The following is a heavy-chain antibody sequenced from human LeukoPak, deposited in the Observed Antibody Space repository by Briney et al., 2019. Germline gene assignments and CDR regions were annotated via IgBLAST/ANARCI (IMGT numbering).Heavy chain of an antibody. CDR3: ARHLYYSASAFWYIDL. V-gene: IGHV4-39*01. CDR1: GDSITSSDHY. J-gene: IGHJ2*01. Sequence: SETLSLTCTLSGDSITSSDHYWVWIRQSPGKGLEWIGSVSQSGDTYYRSSLKSRVTVSIDTSKNEFSLILTSVTAADTAQYYCARHLYYSASAFWYIDLWGRGTLVIVSP. D-gene: IGHD3-10*01. CDR2: VSQSGDT.